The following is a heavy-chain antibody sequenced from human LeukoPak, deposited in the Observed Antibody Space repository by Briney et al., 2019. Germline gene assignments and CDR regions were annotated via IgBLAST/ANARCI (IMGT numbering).Heavy chain of an antibody. D-gene: IGHD3-16*02. CDR2: ISGRDGST. V-gene: IGHV3-23*01. CDR1: GFSFSNYA. J-gene: IGHJ3*02. CDR3: ARQKRGSFRTDAFDM. Sequence: PGGSLRLSCAASGFSFSNYAMSWVRQAPGKGLEWVSAISGRDGSTYYAGSVRGRFTISRDNSKDTLYLQMDSLRAEDTAVYYCARQKRGSFRTDAFDMWGQGTMVTVSS.